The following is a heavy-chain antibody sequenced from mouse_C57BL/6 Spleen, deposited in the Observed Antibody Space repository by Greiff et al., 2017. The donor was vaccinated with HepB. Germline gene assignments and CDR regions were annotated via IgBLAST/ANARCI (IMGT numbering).Heavy chain of an antibody. CDR2: INYDGSST. CDR1: GFTFSDYY. J-gene: IGHJ4*01. D-gene: IGHD1-1*01. V-gene: IGHV5-16*01. Sequence: EVQRVESEGGLVQPGSSMKLSCTASGFTFSDYYMAWVRQVPEKGLEWVANINYDGSSTYYLDSLKSRFIISRDNAKNILYLQMSSLKSEDTATYYCARGGIYYYGPYAMDYWGQGTSVTVSS. CDR3: ARGGIYYYGPYAMDY.